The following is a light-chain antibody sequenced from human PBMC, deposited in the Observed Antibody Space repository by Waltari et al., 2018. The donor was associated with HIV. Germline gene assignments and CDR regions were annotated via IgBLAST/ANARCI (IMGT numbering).Light chain of an antibody. CDR3: QQSHSTPPT. V-gene: IGKV1-39*01. Sequence: DIQMTQSPSSLSASVGDRVTITCRASQSISSYLNWYQQKPGKAPKVLIYAASSLQSGVPSRFRGSGSGTDFTLTISSLQPEDFATYYCQQSHSTPPTFGQGTKVEIK. J-gene: IGKJ1*01. CDR1: QSISSY. CDR2: AAS.